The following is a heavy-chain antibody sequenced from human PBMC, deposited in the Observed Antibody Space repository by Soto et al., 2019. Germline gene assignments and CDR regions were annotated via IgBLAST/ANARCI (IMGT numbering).Heavy chain of an antibody. D-gene: IGHD1-1*01. CDR1: GYTFTGYY. Sequence: GASVKVSCKASGYTFTGYYMHWVRQAPGQGLEWMGWINPNSGGTNYAQKFQGRVTMTRDTSISTAYMELSRLRSDDTAMYYCARGGLYNWNDDWFDPWGQGTLVTVSS. CDR2: INPNSGGT. CDR3: ARGGLYNWNDDWFDP. J-gene: IGHJ5*02. V-gene: IGHV1-2*02.